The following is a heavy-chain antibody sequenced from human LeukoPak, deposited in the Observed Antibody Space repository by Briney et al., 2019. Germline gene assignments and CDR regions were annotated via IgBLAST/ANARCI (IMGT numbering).Heavy chain of an antibody. CDR2: IYYSGST. CDR1: GGSISGYY. CDR3: ARVTGYMTEDYFGY. V-gene: IGHV4-59*01. J-gene: IGHJ4*02. Sequence: PSETLSLTCTVSGGSISGYYLTWIRQPPGKGLEWIGYIYYSGSTNYNPSLKSRVTISVDTSKNQFSLRLSSVTAADTAVYYCARVTGYMTEDYFGYWGQGTLITVSS. D-gene: IGHD6-13*01.